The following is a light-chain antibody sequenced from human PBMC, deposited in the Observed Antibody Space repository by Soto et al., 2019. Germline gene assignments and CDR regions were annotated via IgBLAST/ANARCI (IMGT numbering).Light chain of an antibody. Sequence: EIVMTQSPATLSVSPGERATLSCRAGESISSNLAWYQQKPGQAPRLLIYDASTRATGIPARFSGSQSGTEFTLTISSLLSEDFAVYFCQQYNNWPLTFGGGTKVDIK. V-gene: IGKV3D-15*01. J-gene: IGKJ4*01. CDR2: DAS. CDR3: QQYNNWPLT. CDR1: ESISSN.